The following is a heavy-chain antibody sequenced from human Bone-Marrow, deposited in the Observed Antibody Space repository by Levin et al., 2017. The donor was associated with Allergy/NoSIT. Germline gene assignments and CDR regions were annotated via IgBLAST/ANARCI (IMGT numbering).Heavy chain of an antibody. Sequence: SETLSLTCIVSDGSISTNSWTWIRQSPGMRLEWIGYIYSSGNTNYNPSLRSRVTISGDASKNQLSLKLSSVTAADTAVYYCARLRSGYYYYYGMDVWGQGTTVTVSS. CDR1: DGSISTNS. J-gene: IGHJ6*02. V-gene: IGHV4-59*01. CDR3: ARLRSGYYYYYGMDV. D-gene: IGHD3-3*01. CDR2: IYSSGNT.